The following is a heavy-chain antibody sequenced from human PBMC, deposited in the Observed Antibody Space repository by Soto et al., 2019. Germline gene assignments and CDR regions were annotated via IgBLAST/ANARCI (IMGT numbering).Heavy chain of an antibody. CDR2: INHSGST. V-gene: IGHV4-34*01. CDR3: ASLFGAYSDGRAY. CDR1: GGSFSGNY. J-gene: IGHJ4*02. Sequence: SETLSLTCAVYGGSFSGNYWSWVRQPPGKGLEWIGEINHSGSTNYNPSLKSRVTMSQDTSKNQFSLKMISVTAADTAVYYCASLFGAYSDGRAYWGQGTQVTGSA. D-gene: IGHD5-18*01.